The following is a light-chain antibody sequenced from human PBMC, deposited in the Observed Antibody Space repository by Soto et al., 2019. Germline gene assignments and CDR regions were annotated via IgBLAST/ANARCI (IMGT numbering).Light chain of an antibody. CDR1: SSNIGNNY. Sequence: QSVLTQPPSVSAAPGQKVTISCSGSSSNIGNNYVSWYQQLPGTAPKLLIYENNKRPSGIPDRFSGSKSGTSATLGITGLQTGGEADYYCGTWDSSLSYVFGTGTKLTVL. CDR2: ENN. J-gene: IGLJ1*01. CDR3: GTWDSSLSYV. V-gene: IGLV1-51*02.